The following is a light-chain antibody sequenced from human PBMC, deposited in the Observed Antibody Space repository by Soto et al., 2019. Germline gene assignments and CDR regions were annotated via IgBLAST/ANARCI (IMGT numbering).Light chain of an antibody. J-gene: IGKJ5*01. CDR3: QQLHDYPIT. CDR1: QGIDSS. V-gene: IGKV1-9*01. Sequence: SVGDRVTITCRASQGIDSSFAWYQQKPGKAPKLLIYAASSLQSGVPSRFSGSGSGTDFTLTISSLQPEDFATYYCQQLHDYPITFGQGTRLEIK. CDR2: AAS.